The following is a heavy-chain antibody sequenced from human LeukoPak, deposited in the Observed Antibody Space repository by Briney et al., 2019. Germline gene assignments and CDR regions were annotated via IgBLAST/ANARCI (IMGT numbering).Heavy chain of an antibody. Sequence: GGSLRLSCAVSGFTFSSYAKSWVRQAPGQGLEWVSAISGSGGSTYYADSVKGRLTIPRDNSKNTLYLQINSLRAEDMAVCYCAKGPNTVVVTAIHLWGQGTLVTVSS. D-gene: IGHD2-21*02. CDR1: GFTFSSYA. V-gene: IGHV3-23*01. CDR3: AKGPNTVVVTAIHL. CDR2: ISGSGGST. J-gene: IGHJ4*02.